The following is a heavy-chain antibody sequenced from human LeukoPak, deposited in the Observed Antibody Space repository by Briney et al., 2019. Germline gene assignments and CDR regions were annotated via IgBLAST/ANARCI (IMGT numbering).Heavy chain of an antibody. CDR2: LSYDGGGQ. J-gene: IGHJ4*02. Sequence: GRSLRPSCAASGFTFSRYAMHWVRQAPGKGLEWVALLSYDGGGQYYADSVKGRFTISRDISKNTVYLQTSSLRVEDTAVYYCASGHRANDYCIHDWGQGTVVTVSS. D-gene: IGHD1-1*01. CDR1: GFTFSRYA. CDR3: ASGHRANDYCIHD. V-gene: IGHV3-30-3*01.